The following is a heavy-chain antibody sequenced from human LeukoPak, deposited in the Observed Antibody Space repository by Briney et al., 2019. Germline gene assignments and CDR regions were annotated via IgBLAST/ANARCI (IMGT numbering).Heavy chain of an antibody. V-gene: IGHV5-10-1*01. Sequence: GESLKISCKGSGCSFASNWITWVRQMPGKGLEWMGRIDPSDSYINYSPSFQGHVTISADKSISTAYLQWSSLKASDTAMYYCARGKDYGSGSQNWFDPWGQGALVTVSS. CDR2: IDPSDSYI. D-gene: IGHD3-10*01. CDR1: GCSFASNW. J-gene: IGHJ5*02. CDR3: ARGKDYGSGSQNWFDP.